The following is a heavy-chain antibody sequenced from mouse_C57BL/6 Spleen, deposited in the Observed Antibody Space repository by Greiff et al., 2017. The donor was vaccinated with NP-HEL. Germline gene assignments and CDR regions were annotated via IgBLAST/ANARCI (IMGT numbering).Heavy chain of an antibody. V-gene: IGHV1-80*01. J-gene: IGHJ4*01. Sequence: VKLQQSGAELVKPGASVKISCKASGYAFSSYWMNWVKQRPGKGLEWIGQIYPGDGDTNYNGKFKGKATLTADKSSSTAYMQLSSLTSEDSAVYFCARKGICNYWAMDDWGKGTSVTVSS. D-gene: IGHD2-1*01. CDR3: ARKGICNYWAMDD. CDR1: GYAFSSYW. CDR2: IYPGDGDT.